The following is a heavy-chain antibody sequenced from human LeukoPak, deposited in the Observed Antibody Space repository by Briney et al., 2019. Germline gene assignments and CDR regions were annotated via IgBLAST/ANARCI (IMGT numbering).Heavy chain of an antibody. V-gene: IGHV3-73*01. CDR1: GFTLSVSA. CDR3: ARLAVSNVGTTVFDY. Sequence: GGTQRLSCRASGFTLSVSAVLWVRQAYGKGREWVGRIRSKDHNYATTYAASVKGRFTIHRDDSKNTAYLQINSLKTEDTAVYYCARLAVSNVGTTVFDYWGQGTLVSVSS. D-gene: IGHD1-14*01. J-gene: IGHJ4*02. CDR2: IRSKDHNYAT.